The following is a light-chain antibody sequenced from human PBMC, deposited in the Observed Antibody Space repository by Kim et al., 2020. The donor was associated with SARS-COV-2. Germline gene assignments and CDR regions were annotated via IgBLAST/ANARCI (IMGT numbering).Light chain of an antibody. V-gene: IGKV1-5*03. Sequence: DIQMTQSPSTLSASVGDRVTITCRASQSISIWLAWYQQKLGKAPNLLIYRASSLESGVPSRFSGSGSGTEFTLTISSLQPDDFATYYCQQYNSYPLTFGGGTKVDIK. J-gene: IGKJ4*01. CDR2: RAS. CDR3: QQYNSYPLT. CDR1: QSISIW.